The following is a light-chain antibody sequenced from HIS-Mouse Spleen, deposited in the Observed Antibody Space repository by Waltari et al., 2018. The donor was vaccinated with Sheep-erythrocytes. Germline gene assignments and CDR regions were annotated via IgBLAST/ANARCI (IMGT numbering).Light chain of an antibody. CDR3: QQYGSSPFT. CDR1: QSVSSSY. V-gene: IGKV3-20*01. Sequence: EIVLTQSPGTLSLSPGERATLPCRASQSVSSSYLAWYQPQPGQAPRLLIYGASSRATGIPDRFSGSGSGTDFTLTISRLEPEDFAVYYCQQYGSSPFTFGPGTKVDIK. J-gene: IGKJ3*01. CDR2: GAS.